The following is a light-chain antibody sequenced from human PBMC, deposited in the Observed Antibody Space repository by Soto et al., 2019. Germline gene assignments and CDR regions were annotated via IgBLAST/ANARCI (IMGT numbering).Light chain of an antibody. J-gene: IGLJ1*01. CDR3: QSYDARLSAYV. V-gene: IGLV1-40*01. CDR2: ANS. Sequence: QSVLTQPPSVSGAPGQGVTISCPGSRFNIGANYDVHWYQHLPGTGPKLLIYANSFRPSGVPDRVSASKSGSSASLAIPGLQAEDEAEYYCQSYDARLSAYVFGTGTKLTGL. CDR1: RFNIGANYD.